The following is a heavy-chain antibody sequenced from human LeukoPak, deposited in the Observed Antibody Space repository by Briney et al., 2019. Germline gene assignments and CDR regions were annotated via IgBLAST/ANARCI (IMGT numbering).Heavy chain of an antibody. Sequence: PGRSLRLSCAASGFTFSSYAMHWVRQAPGKGLEWVAVISYDGSNKYYADSVKGRFTISRDNSKNTLYLQMNSLRAEDTAVYYCARMHCGGDCYHDYWGQGTLVTVPS. CDR1: GFTFSSYA. V-gene: IGHV3-30*01. CDR3: ARMHCGGDCYHDY. J-gene: IGHJ4*02. D-gene: IGHD2-21*02. CDR2: ISYDGSNK.